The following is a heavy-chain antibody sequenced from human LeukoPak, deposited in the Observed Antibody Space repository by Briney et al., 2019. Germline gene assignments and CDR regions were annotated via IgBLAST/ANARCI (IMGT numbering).Heavy chain of an antibody. CDR3: ARTKGIAARPGWIRRFDP. J-gene: IGHJ5*02. Sequence: SETLSLTCTVSGGSISSSSYYWGWIRQPPGKGLEWIGSIYYSGSTYYNPSLKSRVTISVDTSKNQFSLKLSSVTAADTAVYYCARTKGIAARPGWIRRFDPWGQGTLVTVSS. CDR1: GGSISSSSYY. V-gene: IGHV4-39*07. D-gene: IGHD6-6*01. CDR2: IYYSGST.